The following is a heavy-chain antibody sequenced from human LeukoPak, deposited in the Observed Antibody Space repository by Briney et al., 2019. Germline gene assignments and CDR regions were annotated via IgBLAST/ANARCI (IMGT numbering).Heavy chain of an antibody. D-gene: IGHD1-1*01. J-gene: IGHJ4*02. Sequence: PGGTLRLSCAASGFTFSSYSMNWVRQAPGKGLEWVSYISSSSSTIYYADSVKGRFTISRDNAKNSLYLQMNSLRAEDTAVYYCARGRGSKLERLDYWGQGTLVTVSS. CDR1: GFTFSSYS. V-gene: IGHV3-48*01. CDR3: ARGRGSKLERLDY. CDR2: ISSSSSTI.